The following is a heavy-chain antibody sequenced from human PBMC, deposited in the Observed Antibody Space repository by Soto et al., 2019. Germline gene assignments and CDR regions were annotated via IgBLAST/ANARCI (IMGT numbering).Heavy chain of an antibody. CDR2: ISYDGSNK. Sequence: QVQLVESGGGVVQPGRSLRLSCAASGFTFSSYGMHWVRQAPGKGLEWVAVISYDGSNKYYADSVKGRFTISRDKSKNTLYLQMNSLRAEDTGVYYCAKDDPPQVVRYYYGMDVWVQGTTVTVSS. CDR3: AKDDPPQVVRYYYGMDV. CDR1: GFTFSSYG. D-gene: IGHD2-2*01. J-gene: IGHJ6*02. V-gene: IGHV3-30*18.